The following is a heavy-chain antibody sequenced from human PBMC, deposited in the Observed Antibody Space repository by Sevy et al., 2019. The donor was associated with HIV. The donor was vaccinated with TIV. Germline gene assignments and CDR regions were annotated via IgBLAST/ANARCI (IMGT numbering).Heavy chain of an antibody. CDR2: ISWNSGSI. CDR3: AKDMSGSGKGMDV. D-gene: IGHD3-10*01. J-gene: IGHJ6*02. Sequence: GGSLRLSCAASGFTFDDYAMHWVRQAPGKGLEWVSGISWNSGSIGYADSVKGRFTISRDNAKNSLYLQMNSLRAEDTALYSCAKDMSGSGKGMDVWGQGTTVTVSS. CDR1: GFTFDDYA. V-gene: IGHV3-9*01.